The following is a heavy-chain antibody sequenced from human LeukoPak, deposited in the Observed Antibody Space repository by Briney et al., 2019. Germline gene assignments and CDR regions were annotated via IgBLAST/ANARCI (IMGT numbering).Heavy chain of an antibody. J-gene: IGHJ4*02. CDR3: AIDRWKYGLLPPVSY. V-gene: IGHV4-59*01. CDR1: GGSISSYY. D-gene: IGHD1-7*01. CDR2: IYYSGST. Sequence: PSETLSLTCTVSGGSISSYYWSWIRQPPGKGLEWIGYIYYSGSTNYNPSLKSRVTISVDTSKNQFSLKLSSVTAADTAVYYCAIDRWKYGLLPPVSYWGQGTLVTVSS.